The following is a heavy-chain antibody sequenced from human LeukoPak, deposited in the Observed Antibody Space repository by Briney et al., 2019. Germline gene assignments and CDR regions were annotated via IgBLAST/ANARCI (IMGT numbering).Heavy chain of an antibody. V-gene: IGHV3-23*01. Sequence: EGSLRLSCVASGFTFSSYAMSWVRQAPGKGLEWVSAISGSGDTTYYADSVKGRFTISRDNSKNTLYLQMNSLRAEDTAAYYCAKAMIVVVITAFDYWGQGTLVTVSS. J-gene: IGHJ4*02. D-gene: IGHD3-22*01. CDR2: ISGSGDTT. CDR3: AKAMIVVVITAFDY. CDR1: GFTFSSYA.